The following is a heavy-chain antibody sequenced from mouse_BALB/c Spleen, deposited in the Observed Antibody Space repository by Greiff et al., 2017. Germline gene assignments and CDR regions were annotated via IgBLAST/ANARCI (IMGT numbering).Heavy chain of an antibody. Sequence: QVQLQQSGAELVKPGASVKLSCKASGYTFTEYTIHWVKQRSGQGLEWIGWFYPGSGSIKYNEKFKDKATLTADKSSSTVYMELSRLTSEDSAVYFCARHEDRSDDRHRYWYFDVWGAGTTVTVSS. J-gene: IGHJ1*01. CDR1: GYTFTEYT. D-gene: IGHD2-14*01. CDR3: ARHEDRSDDRHRYWYFDV. CDR2: FYPGSGSI. V-gene: IGHV1-62-2*01.